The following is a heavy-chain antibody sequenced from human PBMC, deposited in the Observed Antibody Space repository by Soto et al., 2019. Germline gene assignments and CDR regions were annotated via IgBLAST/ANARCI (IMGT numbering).Heavy chain of an antibody. Sequence: PSETLSLTCTVSGVSIHNSHSFWAWIRQPPGKGLEFIGSVYHNGGAHYNSSLKSRVTISVDTAHNQVSLRMRSLTAADTAVYYCGPVVEAATRHTDPDSWGQGILVTVSS. V-gene: IGHV4-39*01. J-gene: IGHJ5*01. CDR2: VYHNGGA. D-gene: IGHD2-15*01. CDR3: GPVVEAATRHTDPDS. CDR1: GVSIHNSHSF.